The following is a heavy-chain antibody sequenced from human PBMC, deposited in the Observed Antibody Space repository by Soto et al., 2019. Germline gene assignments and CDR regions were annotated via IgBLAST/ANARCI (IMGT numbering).Heavy chain of an antibody. V-gene: IGHV3-11*01. J-gene: IGHJ4*02. D-gene: IGHD3-10*01. Sequence: QVHLVESGGGLVEPGGSLRLSCAASGFNFRAYYMSWIRQAPGKGLEWIAYISRGSSTISYADSVKGRFTISRDNAKNSLYRQMNSLRAEDTAGYYCARGSRSSEAYWGQGALVTASS. CDR1: GFNFRAYY. CDR2: ISRGSSTI. CDR3: ARGSRSSEAY.